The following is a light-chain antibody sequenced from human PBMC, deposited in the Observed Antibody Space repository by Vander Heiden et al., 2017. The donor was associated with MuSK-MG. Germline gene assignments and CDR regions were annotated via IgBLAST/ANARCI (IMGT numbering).Light chain of an antibody. CDR2: GAS. CDR1: QGFSSSY. CDR3: QQSGRLFIT. V-gene: IGKV3-20*01. J-gene: IGKJ4*01. Sequence: EIVLTQSPGTLSLSPGDRATLSCRASQGFSSSYLAWYQQIPGQAPRLLIYGASNRATGVPDRFSGSGSGTDFTLTISRLEPEDFALYYCQQSGRLFITFGGGTKVEIK.